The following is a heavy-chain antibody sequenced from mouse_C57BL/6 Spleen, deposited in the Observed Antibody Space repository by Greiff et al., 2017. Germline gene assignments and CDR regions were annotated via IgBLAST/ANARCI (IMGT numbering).Heavy chain of an antibody. J-gene: IGHJ2*01. CDR1: GYTFTSYG. Sequence: VQLQQSGAELARPGASVKLSCKASGYTFTSYGISWVKQKTGQGLEWIGEIYPRSGNTYYNEKFKGKATLTVDTSSSTAYMQLSSLTSEDSAVYYCARASPTVVADYWGQGTTLTVSS. D-gene: IGHD1-1*01. CDR2: IYPRSGNT. V-gene: IGHV1-81*01. CDR3: ARASPTVVADY.